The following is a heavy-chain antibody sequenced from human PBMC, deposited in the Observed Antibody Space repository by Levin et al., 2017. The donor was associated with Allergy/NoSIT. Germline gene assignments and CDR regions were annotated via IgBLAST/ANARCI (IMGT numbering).Heavy chain of an antibody. J-gene: IGHJ6*02. CDR2: ISGSAYST. CDR3: AKVDSSTTYYYNGMDV. CDR1: GFTFSSYA. D-gene: IGHD6-13*01. Sequence: PGGSLRLSCAASGFTFSSYAMSWVRQAPGKGLEWVSLISGSAYSTYYGDSVKGRFTISRDNSKNTLYLQMNSLRAEDTSVYYCAKVDSSTTYYYNGMDVWGQGTTVTVSS. V-gene: IGHV3-23*01.